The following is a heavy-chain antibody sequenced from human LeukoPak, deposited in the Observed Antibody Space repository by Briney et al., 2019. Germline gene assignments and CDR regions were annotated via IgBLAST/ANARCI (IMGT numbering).Heavy chain of an antibody. CDR3: AKVTAGSYYADFDY. CDR2: ISGSGGST. D-gene: IGHD1-26*01. CDR1: GFTFSSYG. Sequence: GGSLRLSCAASGFTFSSYGMSWVRQAPGKGLEWVSAISGSGGSTYYADSVKGRFTISRDNSKNTLYLQMNSLRAEDTAVYYCAKVTAGSYYADFDYWGQGTLVTVSS. J-gene: IGHJ4*02. V-gene: IGHV3-23*01.